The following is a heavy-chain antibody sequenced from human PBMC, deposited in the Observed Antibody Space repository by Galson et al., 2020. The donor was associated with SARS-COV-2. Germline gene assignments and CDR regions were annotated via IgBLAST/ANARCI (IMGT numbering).Heavy chain of an antibody. Sequence: GESLKISCAASGFTFSSYNMNWVRQAPGKGLEWVSSITSGSSYIYYADSVKGRFTISRDNAKNSLYLQMNSRRAEDTAVYYCARTGQIGTDYRYYYYMDVWGKGTTVTVSS. CDR3: ARTGQIGTDYRYYYYMDV. D-gene: IGHD4-17*01. V-gene: IGHV3-21*01. J-gene: IGHJ6*03. CDR2: ITSGSSYI. CDR1: GFTFSSYN.